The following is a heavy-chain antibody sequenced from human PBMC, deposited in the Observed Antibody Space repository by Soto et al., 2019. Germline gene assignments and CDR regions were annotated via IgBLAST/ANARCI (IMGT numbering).Heavy chain of an antibody. Sequence: SQTLSLTCVISGNRVSGNSAAWSCISHSPSRCLEWLGRTYYRSKWYNDYAVSVKSRITINPDTSKNQFSLHLDSVIPEDTAVYYCAGVASFRGMDVWGQGTPVTVSS. D-gene: IGHD2-21*01. CDR2: TYYRSKWYN. J-gene: IGHJ6*02. CDR1: GNRVSGNSAA. V-gene: IGHV6-1*01. CDR3: AGVASFRGMDV.